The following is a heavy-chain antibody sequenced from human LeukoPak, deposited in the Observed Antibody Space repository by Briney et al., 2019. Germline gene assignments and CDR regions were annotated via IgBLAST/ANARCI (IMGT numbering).Heavy chain of an antibody. CDR1: GYSFTNYG. CDR3: ARDRGDTAMTYYFDY. Sequence: ASVKVSCKASGYSFTNYGISWVRQAPGQGLEWMGWISTHNGNTNYAQKLQGRVTMTTDTSTGTAYMELRSLRSDDTAVYYCARDRGDTAMTYYFDYWGQGTLVTVSS. CDR2: ISTHNGNT. J-gene: IGHJ4*02. V-gene: IGHV1-18*01. D-gene: IGHD5-18*01.